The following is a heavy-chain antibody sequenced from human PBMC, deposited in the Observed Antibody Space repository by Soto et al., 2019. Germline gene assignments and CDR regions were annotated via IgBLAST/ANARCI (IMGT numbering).Heavy chain of an antibody. CDR2: IYYSGST. CDR3: ARHYPDCSGGSCSFVS. J-gene: IGHJ4*02. CDR1: GGSISSYY. D-gene: IGHD2-15*01. V-gene: IGHV4-59*08. Sequence: PSETLSLTCTVSGGSISSYYWSWIRQPPGKGLEWIGYIYYSGSTNYNPSLKSRVAISVDTSKNQFSLKLSSVTAADTAVYYCARHYPDCSGGSCSFVSWGEGTMVTVS.